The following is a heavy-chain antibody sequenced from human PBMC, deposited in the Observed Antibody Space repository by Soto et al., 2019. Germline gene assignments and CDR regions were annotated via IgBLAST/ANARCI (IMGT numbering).Heavy chain of an antibody. J-gene: IGHJ5*02. CDR1: GGSISSSSYY. Sequence: SETLSLTCTVSGGSISSSSYYWGWIRQPPGKGLEWIGSIYYSGSTYYNPSLKSRVTISVDTSKNQFSLKLSSVTAADTAVYYCARLTPYYDILTGYFLGWFDPWGQGTLVTVSS. V-gene: IGHV4-39*01. CDR3: ARLTPYYDILTGYFLGWFDP. CDR2: IYYSGST. D-gene: IGHD3-9*01.